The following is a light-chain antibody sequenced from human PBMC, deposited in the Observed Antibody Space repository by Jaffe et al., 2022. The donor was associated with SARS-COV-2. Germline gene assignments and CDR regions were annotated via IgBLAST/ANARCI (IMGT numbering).Light chain of an antibody. CDR3: TSYRSSSTDVV. CDR2: DVA. CDR1: SSDVGGSNY. Sequence: QSALTQPASVSGSPGQSITISCTGTSSDVGGSNYVSWYQQHPGRAPKLIIYDVANRPSGVSSRFSGSKSGNTASLTISGLQAEDEADYYCTSYRSSSTDVVFGGGTKLTVL. V-gene: IGLV2-14*03. J-gene: IGLJ2*01.